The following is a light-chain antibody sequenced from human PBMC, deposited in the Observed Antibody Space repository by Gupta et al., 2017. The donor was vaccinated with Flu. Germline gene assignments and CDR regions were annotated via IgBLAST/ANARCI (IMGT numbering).Light chain of an antibody. Sequence: SITISCTGTSSEVGGDNYVSCDQQHPGNAPKLMIYEVSKRTAGVSNRFSGSKSGNTASLTISGLQAEDDADYYCSSDTGSSTLVFGGGTKVTVL. V-gene: IGLV2-14*01. CDR3: SSDTGSSTLV. CDR2: EVS. CDR1: SSEVGGDNY. J-gene: IGLJ2*01.